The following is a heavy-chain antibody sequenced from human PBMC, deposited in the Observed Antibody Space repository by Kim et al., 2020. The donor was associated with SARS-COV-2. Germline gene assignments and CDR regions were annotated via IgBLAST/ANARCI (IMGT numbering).Heavy chain of an antibody. CDR2: INHSGST. CDR1: GGSFSGYY. D-gene: IGHD6-19*01. V-gene: IGHV4-34*01. CDR3: ARGGGAGAGTFDY. Sequence: SETLSLTCAVYGGSFSGYYWSWIRQPPGKGLEWIGEINHSGSTNYNPSLKSRVTISVDTSKNQFSLKLSSVTAADTAVYYCARGGGAGAGTFDYWGQGTL. J-gene: IGHJ4*02.